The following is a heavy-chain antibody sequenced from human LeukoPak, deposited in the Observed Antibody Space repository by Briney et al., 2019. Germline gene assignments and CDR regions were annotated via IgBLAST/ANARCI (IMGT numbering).Heavy chain of an antibody. CDR1: GFSLSTSGMC. CDR2: IDWDDDK. Sequence: SGPTLVNPTQTLTLTCTFSGFSLSTSGMCVSWIRQPPGKALEWLARIDWDDDKYYSTSLKTRFTISKDTSKNQVVLTMTNMDPVDTATYYCARIRTSSWFDYWGQGTLVTVSS. J-gene: IGHJ4*02. D-gene: IGHD6-13*01. V-gene: IGHV2-70*11. CDR3: ARIRTSSWFDY.